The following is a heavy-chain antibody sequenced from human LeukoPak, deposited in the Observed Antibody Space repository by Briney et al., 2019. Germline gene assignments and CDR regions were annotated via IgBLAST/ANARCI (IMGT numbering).Heavy chain of an antibody. CDR3: ARGDGCNAY. Sequence: PSETLSLTCTVSGGSISRYYWNWFRQPPGKGLEWIGYIYYSGSTTYNPSLKSRVTISVDTPKNQFSLKLSSVTAADTAVYYCARGDGCNAYWGQGTLVTVSS. J-gene: IGHJ4*02. CDR2: IYYSGST. D-gene: IGHD5-24*01. V-gene: IGHV4-59*01. CDR1: GGSISRYY.